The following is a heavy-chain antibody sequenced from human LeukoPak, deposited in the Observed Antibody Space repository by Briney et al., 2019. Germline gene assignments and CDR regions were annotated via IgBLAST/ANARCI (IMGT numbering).Heavy chain of an antibody. D-gene: IGHD1-26*01. CDR1: GDSISSYY. J-gene: IGHJ4*02. V-gene: IGHV4-4*07. Sequence: PSETLSLTCSVSGDSISSYYWSWIRQPAGKGLEWIGRIYTSGSSNYNPSLKTRVTMSVDTSKNQFSLKLTSVTAADTAVYYCARESGSSTTRSLDYWGQGTLVTVSS. CDR2: IYTSGSS. CDR3: ARESGSSTTRSLDY.